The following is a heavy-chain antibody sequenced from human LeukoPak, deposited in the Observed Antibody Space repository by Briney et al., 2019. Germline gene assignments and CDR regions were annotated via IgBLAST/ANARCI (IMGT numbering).Heavy chain of an antibody. Sequence: GGSLRLSCVASGFTFRSYGIHWVRQAPDKGLEWAALISDDGSNKDYADSVKGRFTISRDNSKNTVYLQMNSLRPEDTAVYFCAKSATKYNDDIESWGQGTLVTVSS. CDR3: AKSATKYNDDIES. CDR2: ISDDGSNK. V-gene: IGHV3-30*18. CDR1: GFTFRSYG. J-gene: IGHJ4*02. D-gene: IGHD5/OR15-5a*01.